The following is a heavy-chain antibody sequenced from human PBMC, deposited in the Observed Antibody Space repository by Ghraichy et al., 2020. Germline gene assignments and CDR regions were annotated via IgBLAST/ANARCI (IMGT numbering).Heavy chain of an antibody. D-gene: IGHD6-19*01. J-gene: IGHJ4*02. CDR3: GRDGYTSGWYGGAFDY. CDR2: IQQDGSEK. Sequence: LSLTCAASGFTFSIYWMSWVRQAPGKGLEWVANIQQDGSEKHYVDSVKGRFSISRDNAKNSLYLQMNSLRAEDTAVYYCGRDGYTSGWYGGAFDYWGQGSLVIVSS. CDR1: GFTFSIYW. V-gene: IGHV3-7*01.